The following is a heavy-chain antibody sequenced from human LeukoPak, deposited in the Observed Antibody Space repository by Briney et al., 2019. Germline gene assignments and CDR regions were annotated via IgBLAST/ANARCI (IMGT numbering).Heavy chain of an antibody. J-gene: IGHJ4*02. CDR3: ARRCSSTSCPLGY. CDR1: GYTFTNYD. D-gene: IGHD2-2*01. Sequence: GALVKVSCKASGYTFTNYDINWVRQATGQGLEWMGWMNPNSGNTGYAQKFQGRVTITRNTSISTAYMELSSLRSEDTAVYYCARRCSSTSCPLGYWGQGTLVTVSS. V-gene: IGHV1-8*03. CDR2: MNPNSGNT.